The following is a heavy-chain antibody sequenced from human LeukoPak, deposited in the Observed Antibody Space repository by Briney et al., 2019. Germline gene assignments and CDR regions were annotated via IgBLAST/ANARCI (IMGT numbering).Heavy chain of an antibody. CDR1: GFTFSNYY. J-gene: IGHJ5*02. CDR2: ISSNGSNI. CDR3: ARVYRRNWFDP. V-gene: IGHV3-11*01. D-gene: IGHD2-8*01. Sequence: GGSLRLSCAASGFTFSNYYMHWIRQAPGKGLEWVSYISSNGSNIYYADSVKGRFTISRDNAKNSLYVQMNSLRAEDTAVYYCARVYRRNWFDPWGQGTLVTVSS.